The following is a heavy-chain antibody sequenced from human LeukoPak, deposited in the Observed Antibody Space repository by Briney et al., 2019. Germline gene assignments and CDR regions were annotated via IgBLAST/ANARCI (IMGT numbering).Heavy chain of an antibody. CDR3: ARDLLDIVVVPAAMSWFDP. D-gene: IGHD2-2*03. Sequence: ASVKVSCTASGYTFTSYGISWVRQAPGQGLEWMGWISAYNGNTNYAQKLQGRVTMTTDTSTSTAYMELRSLRSDDTAVYYCARDLLDIVVVPAAMSWFDPWGQGTLVTVSS. J-gene: IGHJ5*02. CDR2: ISAYNGNT. V-gene: IGHV1-18*01. CDR1: GYTFTSYG.